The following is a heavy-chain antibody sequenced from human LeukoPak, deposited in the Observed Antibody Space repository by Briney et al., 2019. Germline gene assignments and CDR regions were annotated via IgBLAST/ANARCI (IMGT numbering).Heavy chain of an antibody. Sequence: PGGSLRLSCAASGFTFSTSAMHWVRQAPGKGLEYVSAISSNGGATYYANSMKGRFTISRDNSKNTLYLQMGSLRAEDMAVYYCAREGAAASVDYWGQGTLVTVSS. CDR2: ISSNGGAT. CDR1: GFTFSTSA. CDR3: AREGAAASVDY. J-gene: IGHJ4*02. V-gene: IGHV3-64*01. D-gene: IGHD6-13*01.